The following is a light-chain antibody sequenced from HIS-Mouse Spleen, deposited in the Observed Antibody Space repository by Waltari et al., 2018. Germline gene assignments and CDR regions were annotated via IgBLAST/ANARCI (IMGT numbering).Light chain of an antibody. Sequence: VGDRVTITCRASQGISSYLAWYQQKPGKAPKLLMYAASTLQSGVPSRFSGSGSGTECTLTISSLQPEDFATYYCQQLNSYPPTFGQGTKVEIK. V-gene: IGKV1-9*01. CDR1: QGISSY. CDR2: AAS. CDR3: QQLNSYPPT. J-gene: IGKJ1*01.